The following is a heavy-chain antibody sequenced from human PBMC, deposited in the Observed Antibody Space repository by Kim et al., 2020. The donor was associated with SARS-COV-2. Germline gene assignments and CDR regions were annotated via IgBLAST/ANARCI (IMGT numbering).Heavy chain of an antibody. J-gene: IGHJ4*01. D-gene: IGHD3-10*01. V-gene: IGHV3-30*18. CDR3: AKVGFSTVVRGVIDY. CDR1: GFPFSDNG. CDR2: ISYDGNNK. Sequence: GGSLRLSCAASGFPFSDNGMQWVRQAPGKGLEWLTVISYDGNNKFYADSVKGRFTISRDNSKNTLFLQMNSLRVEDTAVYYCAKVGFSTVVRGVIDYWG.